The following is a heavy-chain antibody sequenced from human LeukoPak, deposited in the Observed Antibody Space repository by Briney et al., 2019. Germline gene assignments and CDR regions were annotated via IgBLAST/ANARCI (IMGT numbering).Heavy chain of an antibody. Sequence: SVKVSCKASGGTLSSYAISWVRQAPGQGLEWMGGIIPIFGTANYAQKFQGRVTITADESTSTAYMELSSLRSEDTAVYYCARGLTGTTPFDYWGQGTLVTVSS. J-gene: IGHJ4*02. CDR2: IIPIFGTA. CDR3: ARGLTGTTPFDY. D-gene: IGHD1-20*01. V-gene: IGHV1-69*13. CDR1: GGTLSSYA.